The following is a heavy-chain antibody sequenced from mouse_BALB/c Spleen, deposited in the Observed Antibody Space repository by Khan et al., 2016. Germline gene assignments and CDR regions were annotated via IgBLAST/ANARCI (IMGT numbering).Heavy chain of an antibody. J-gene: IGHJ1*01. Sequence: VQLQQSGPELVKPGASVKISCKASGYSFTGYFMHWVKQSHGKSLEWIGRINPYKGDTFYNQKFKGKATLTVDKSSSTAHMELLSLTSEDSAVYYCGRGGDYDSYFDVWGAGTTVTVSS. CDR3: GRGGDYDSYFDV. CDR1: GYSFTGYF. CDR2: INPYKGDT. V-gene: IGHV1-37*01. D-gene: IGHD2-4*01.